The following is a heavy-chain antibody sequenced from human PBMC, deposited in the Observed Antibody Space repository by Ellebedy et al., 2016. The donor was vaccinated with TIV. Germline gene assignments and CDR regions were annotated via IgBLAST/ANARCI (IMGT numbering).Heavy chain of an antibody. CDR2: IYYTGTT. CDR1: GFTFSGYW. CDR3: ASTLTITIFLY. V-gene: IGHV4-38-2*01. D-gene: IGHD3-10*02. Sequence: MPGGSLRLSCAASGFTFSGYWMNWVRQAPGKGLEWVASIYYTGTTYYNPSLKSRVTISLDTSKNQVSMKLTSVTAADTAVYYCASTLTITIFLYWGQGTPVTVSS. J-gene: IGHJ4*02.